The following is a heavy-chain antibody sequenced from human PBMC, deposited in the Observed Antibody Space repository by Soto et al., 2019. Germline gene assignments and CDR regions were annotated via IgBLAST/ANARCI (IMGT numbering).Heavy chain of an antibody. CDR1: GGTFSSYS. D-gene: IGHD3-10*01. Sequence: QVQLVQSGAEVKKPGSSVKVSCKASGGTFSSYSISWVRQAPGQGLEWMGGINPIFETANYAQKFQDRVTITADESSNTAYMELNSLRSADTAVYYCTRGITLIRGVIPPGYYYGMDVWGHGTTVAVSS. CDR3: TRGITLIRGVIPPGYYYGMDV. CDR2: INPIFETA. J-gene: IGHJ6*02. V-gene: IGHV1-69*01.